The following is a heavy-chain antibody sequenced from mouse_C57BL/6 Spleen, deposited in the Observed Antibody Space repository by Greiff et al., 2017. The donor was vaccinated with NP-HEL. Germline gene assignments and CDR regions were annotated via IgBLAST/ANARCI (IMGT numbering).Heavy chain of an antibody. J-gene: IGHJ4*01. CDR1: GYTFTSYW. CDR2: IHPNSGST. Sequence: QVQLQQPGAELVKPGASVKLSCKASGYTFTSYWMHWVKQRPGQGLEWIGMIHPNSGSTNYNEKFKSKATLTVDKSSSTAYMQLSSLTSEDSAVYYCASPYYYGSSSYAMDYWGQGTSVTVSS. V-gene: IGHV1-64*01. CDR3: ASPYYYGSSSYAMDY. D-gene: IGHD1-1*01.